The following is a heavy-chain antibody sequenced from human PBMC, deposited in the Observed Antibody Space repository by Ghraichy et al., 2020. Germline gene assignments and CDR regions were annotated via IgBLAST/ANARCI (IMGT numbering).Heavy chain of an antibody. J-gene: IGHJ4*02. CDR3: AKMEAEVDYYDSSGYYYFDY. CDR1: GGTFSSYA. Sequence: SVKVSCKASGGTFSSYAISWVRQAPGQGLEWMGGIIPIFGTANYAQKFQGRVTITADESTSTAYMELSSLRSEDTAVYYCAKMEAEVDYYDSSGYYYFDYWGQGTLVTVSS. D-gene: IGHD3-22*01. CDR2: IIPIFGTA. V-gene: IGHV1-69*13.